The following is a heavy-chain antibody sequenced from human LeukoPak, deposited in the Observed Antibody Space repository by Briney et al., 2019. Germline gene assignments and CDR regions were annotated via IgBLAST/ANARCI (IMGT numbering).Heavy chain of an antibody. Sequence: GGSLRLSCAASGFTFTSYWMHWVRQAPGKGLVWVSRVNRDGSSTDYVDSVKGRFTISRDNAKNTLYLQMDSLRADDTAVYYCAKEGWETWGQGTLITVSS. CDR1: GFTFTSYW. CDR3: AKEGWET. CDR2: VNRDGSST. V-gene: IGHV3-74*01. J-gene: IGHJ5*02. D-gene: IGHD1-26*01.